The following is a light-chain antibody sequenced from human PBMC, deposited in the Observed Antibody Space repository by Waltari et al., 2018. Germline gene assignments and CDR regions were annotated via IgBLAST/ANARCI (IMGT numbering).Light chain of an antibody. CDR1: QSVSDK. Sequence: EVVMTQSPATLSVSPGGRATLSCRASQSVSDKLAWYQHKPGKAPRLLIFGASNRDTGIPDRFSGSGSGTDFTLTISSLQSEDFALYYCQQYNDLPLTFGRGTKVEIK. CDR2: GAS. CDR3: QQYNDLPLT. J-gene: IGKJ4*01. V-gene: IGKV3-15*01.